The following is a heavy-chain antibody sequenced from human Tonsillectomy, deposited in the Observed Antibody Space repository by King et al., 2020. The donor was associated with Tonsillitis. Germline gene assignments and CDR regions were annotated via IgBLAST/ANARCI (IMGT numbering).Heavy chain of an antibody. CDR3: ARVPNWVGRIDY. V-gene: IGHV4-30-4*01. Sequence: VQLKESGPGLVKPSQTLSLTCTVSGGSISSGDYYWSWIRQPPGKGLEWIGYIYYSGSTYYNPSLKSRVTISVDTSKNQFSLKLSSVTAADTAVYYCARVPNWVGRIDYWGQGTLVTVSS. CDR2: IYYSGST. J-gene: IGHJ4*02. CDR1: GGSISSGDYY. D-gene: IGHD7-27*01.